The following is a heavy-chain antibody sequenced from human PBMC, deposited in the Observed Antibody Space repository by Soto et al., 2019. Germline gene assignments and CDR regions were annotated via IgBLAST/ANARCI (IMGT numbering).Heavy chain of an antibody. CDR3: ARDFCGGDCSDDYYYYALDV. J-gene: IGHJ6*02. Sequence: ASVKVSCKTSGYTFSGHFLQWVRQAPGAGPEWMGWINPNTGNTKYGQKFEGRVTMTRDMSSSTAYMELTRLTVDDTAVYYCARDFCGGDCSDDYYYYALDVWGQGTTVTVSS. V-gene: IGHV1-2*02. D-gene: IGHD2-21*02. CDR2: INPNTGNT. CDR1: GYTFSGHF.